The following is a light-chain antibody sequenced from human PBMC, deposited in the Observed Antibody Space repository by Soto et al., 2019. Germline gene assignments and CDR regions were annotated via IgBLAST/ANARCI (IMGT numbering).Light chain of an antibody. V-gene: IGKV1-39*01. CDR3: QQSYSTPPEIT. J-gene: IGKJ5*01. Sequence: IQMTQSPSSLSASVGDRVTITCRASQCISSYLNWYQQKPGKAPNLLIYAASSLQSRVPSRFSGSGSGTDFTLTISSLQPEDFATYYCQQSYSTPPEITFGQGTRLEIK. CDR1: QCISSY. CDR2: AAS.